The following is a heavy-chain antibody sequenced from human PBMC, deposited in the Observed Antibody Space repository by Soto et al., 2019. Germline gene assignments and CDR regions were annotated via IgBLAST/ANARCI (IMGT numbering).Heavy chain of an antibody. Sequence: GRAVRISCAGSGLTFSSYPMPWVRQAPGKGLEGMAVISYDGSNKYYADSVKGRFTISRDNSKNTLYLQMNSLRAEDTVVYYCARGCDMTTVKASGYWGQGTLVTVSS. J-gene: IGHJ4*02. V-gene: IGHV3-30-3*01. D-gene: IGHD4-4*01. CDR2: ISYDGSNK. CDR1: GLTFSSYP. CDR3: ARGCDMTTVKASGY.